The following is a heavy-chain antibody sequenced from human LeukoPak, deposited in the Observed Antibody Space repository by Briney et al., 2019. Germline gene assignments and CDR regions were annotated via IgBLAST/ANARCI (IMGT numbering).Heavy chain of an antibody. J-gene: IGHJ4*02. CDR2: ISGSGDNT. Sequence: GGSLRLSCAASGFIFSNYAMSWVRQAPGKGLEWVSAISGSGDNTYYADSVKGRFTVSRGNSKNTLYVQMKSLRAEGTAVYYCAKDFVVVPGNVNYFDYWGQGTLVTVSS. V-gene: IGHV3-23*01. CDR1: GFIFSNYA. D-gene: IGHD2-21*02. CDR3: AKDFVVVPGNVNYFDY.